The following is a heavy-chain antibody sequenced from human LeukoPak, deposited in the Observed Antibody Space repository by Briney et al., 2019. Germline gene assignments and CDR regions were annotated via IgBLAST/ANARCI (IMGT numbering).Heavy chain of an antibody. V-gene: IGHV4-30-2*01. CDR2: INPSGST. CDR3: ARVVRPNDYLDY. Sequence: SETLSLTCAVSGGSISRGGYSWSWIRQPPGKGLEWIGYINPSGSTYYIPSLKSRVSISMHRSTNQFSLNLTSVTAADTAVYYCARVVRPNDYLDYRGQGTLVTVSS. D-gene: IGHD3-16*02. J-gene: IGHJ4*02. CDR1: GGSISRGGYS.